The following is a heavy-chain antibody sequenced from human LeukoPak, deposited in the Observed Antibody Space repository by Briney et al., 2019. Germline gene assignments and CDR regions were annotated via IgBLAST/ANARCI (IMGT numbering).Heavy chain of an antibody. Sequence: ASVTVSCKASGYTFTDYYMHWVRQAPGQGLEWMGSINPNSGATNYAREFQGRVTITRDTSITTAYMELSRLTAADTAVFYCARDSLGLGAPGYFDYGGQGPLVTVSS. CDR3: ARDSLGLGAPGYFDY. J-gene: IGHJ4*02. V-gene: IGHV1-2*02. CDR2: INPNSGAT. D-gene: IGHD3-16*01. CDR1: GYTFTDYY.